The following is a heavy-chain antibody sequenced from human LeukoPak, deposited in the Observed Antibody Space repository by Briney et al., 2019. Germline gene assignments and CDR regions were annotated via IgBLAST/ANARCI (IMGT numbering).Heavy chain of an antibody. CDR1: GFTVSSNY. CDR3: ARDYPSYYGMDV. J-gene: IGHJ6*02. Sequence: PGGSLRLSCAASGFTVSSNYMNWVRQAPGKGLEWVSVIYSGGSTYYADSVKGRFTISRDNSKNTLYLQMNSLRAEDTAVYYCARDYPSYYGMDVWGQGTTVTVSS. V-gene: IGHV3-66*01. CDR2: IYSGGST.